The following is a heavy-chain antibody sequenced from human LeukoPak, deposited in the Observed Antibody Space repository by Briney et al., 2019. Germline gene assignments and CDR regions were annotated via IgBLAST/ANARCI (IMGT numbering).Heavy chain of an antibody. CDR2: ISGSGGST. CDR1: GFTFSSYA. J-gene: IGHJ4*02. V-gene: IGHV3-23*01. D-gene: IGHD6-13*01. Sequence: GGXXXLSXAASGFTFSSYAMSWVRQAPGXGLEWVSAISGSGGSTYYADSVKGRFTISRDNSKNTLYLQMNSLRAEDTAVYYCAKTGTPWYYFDYWGQGTLVTVSS. CDR3: AKTGTPWYYFDY.